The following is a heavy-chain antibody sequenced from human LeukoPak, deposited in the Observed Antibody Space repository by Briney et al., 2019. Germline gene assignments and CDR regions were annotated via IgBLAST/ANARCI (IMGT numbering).Heavy chain of an antibody. Sequence: GGSLRLSCAASGFTFSSYEMNWVRQAPGKGLEWVSYISSSGSTIYYADSVKGRFTISRDNAKNSLYLQMNSLRAEDTAVYYCARDGGIMTPDAFDTWGQGTMVTVSS. V-gene: IGHV3-48*03. CDR2: ISSSGSTI. J-gene: IGHJ3*02. CDR3: ARDGGIMTPDAFDT. CDR1: GFTFSSYE. D-gene: IGHD3-16*01.